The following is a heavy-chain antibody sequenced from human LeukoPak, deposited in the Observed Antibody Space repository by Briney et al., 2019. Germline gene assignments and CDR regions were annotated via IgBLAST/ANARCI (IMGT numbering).Heavy chain of an antibody. Sequence: SVKVSCKASGGTFSSYAISWVRQAPGQGLEWMGGIIPIFGTANYAQKFQGRVTITADESTSTAYMELSSLRSEDTAVYYCASEDSSSSPGAFDYWGQGTLVTVSS. CDR2: IIPIFGTA. CDR1: GGTFSSYA. V-gene: IGHV1-69*13. CDR3: ASEDSSSSPGAFDY. D-gene: IGHD6-6*01. J-gene: IGHJ4*02.